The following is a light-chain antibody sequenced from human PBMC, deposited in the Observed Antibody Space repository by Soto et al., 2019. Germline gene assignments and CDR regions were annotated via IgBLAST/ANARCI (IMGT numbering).Light chain of an antibody. V-gene: IGKV1-8*01. CDR3: QQYYSYPLFT. Sequence: AIRMTQSPSSLSASTGDRVTITCRASQGISSYLAWYQQKPGQAPKLLIYDASTMQSGVPSRFSGSGSGTDFTLTISCLQSEDFATYYCQQYYSYPLFTFGRGTKVDIK. J-gene: IGKJ3*01. CDR1: QGISSY. CDR2: DAS.